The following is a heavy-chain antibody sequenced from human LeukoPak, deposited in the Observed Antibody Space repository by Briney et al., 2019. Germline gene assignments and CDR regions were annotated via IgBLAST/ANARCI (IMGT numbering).Heavy chain of an antibody. Sequence: GGSLRLSCAASGFTVSSNYMSWVRQAPGKGLEWVSVIYSGGTTYYADSVQGRFTISRDNSKKTLYLQMNSLRAEDTAVYYCARETGDDAFDIWGQGTMVTVSS. J-gene: IGHJ3*02. CDR3: ARETGDDAFDI. CDR1: GFTVSSNY. CDR2: IYSGGTT. V-gene: IGHV3-66*01. D-gene: IGHD7-27*01.